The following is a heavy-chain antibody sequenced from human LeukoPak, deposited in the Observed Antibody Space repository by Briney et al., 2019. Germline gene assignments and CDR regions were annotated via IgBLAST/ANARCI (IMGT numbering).Heavy chain of an antibody. CDR3: ARGGRSYYDSSADFDY. CDR2: TYTSGST. Sequence: SETLSLTCTVSGGSISSYYWSWIRQPAGKGLEWIGRTYTSGSTNYNPSLKSRVTMSVDTSKNQFSLKLSSVTAADTAVYYCARGGRSYYDSSADFDYWGQGTLVTVSS. V-gene: IGHV4-4*07. J-gene: IGHJ4*02. CDR1: GGSISSYY. D-gene: IGHD3-22*01.